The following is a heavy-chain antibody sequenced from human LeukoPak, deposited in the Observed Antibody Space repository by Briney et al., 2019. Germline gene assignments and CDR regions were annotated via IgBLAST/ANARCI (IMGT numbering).Heavy chain of an antibody. J-gene: IGHJ4*02. CDR1: GFIFSKYA. Sequence: GGSLTLSCEGSGFIFSKYAMNWVRQAPGKGLEWVSAISATGASTYYIDSVKGRFTISRDNSNNTLYLQMNSLRAEDTARYYCAKDLWHLVRMIDHWGQGILVIAST. V-gene: IGHV3-23*01. D-gene: IGHD6-6*01. CDR3: AKDLWHLVRMIDH. CDR2: ISATGAST.